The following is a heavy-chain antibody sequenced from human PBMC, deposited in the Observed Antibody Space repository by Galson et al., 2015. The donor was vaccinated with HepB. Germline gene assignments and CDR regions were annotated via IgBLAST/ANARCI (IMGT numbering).Heavy chain of an antibody. J-gene: IGHJ6*02. V-gene: IGHV3-30*02. D-gene: IGHD3-3*01. CDR1: GINFRNYG. CDR3: AKVDTIYGVDSFYGMHV. CDR2: TGNDGRKS. Sequence: SLILSCAAAGINFRNYGMYWGRPAPCKGLEWVGVTGNDGRKSVYGDFVKRLLTISRDNPKNTLYLAMNSLRPEDTALYYCAKVDTIYGVDSFYGMHVWGQGSTVIVSS.